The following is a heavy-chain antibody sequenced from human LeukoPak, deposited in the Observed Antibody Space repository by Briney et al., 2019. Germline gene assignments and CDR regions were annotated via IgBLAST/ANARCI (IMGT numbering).Heavy chain of an antibody. CDR2: IYSSGST. J-gene: IGHJ6*03. V-gene: IGHV3-66*02. Sequence: GGSLRLSCVASGFTVSTNYMSWVRQAPGKGLEWVSVIYSSGSTYYADIVKGRFTISRDNSKNTLYLQMNSLRPEDTAVYYCARAHCSSTSCYEPYYMDVWGKGTTVTVSS. CDR3: ARAHCSSTSCYEPYYMDV. D-gene: IGHD2-2*01. CDR1: GFTVSTNY.